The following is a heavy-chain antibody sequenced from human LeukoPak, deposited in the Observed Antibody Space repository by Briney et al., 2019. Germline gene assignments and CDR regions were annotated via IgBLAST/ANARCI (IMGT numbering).Heavy chain of an antibody. Sequence: PGGSLRLSCAASGFTFDDYAMRWVRQAPGKGLEWVSGIGWNSGSIGYADSVKGRFTISRDNAKNSLYLQMNSLRAEDTALYYCAKGYSKDYDYWGQGTLVTVSS. J-gene: IGHJ4*02. CDR2: IGWNSGSI. V-gene: IGHV3-9*01. CDR3: AKGYSKDYDY. D-gene: IGHD1-1*01. CDR1: GFTFDDYA.